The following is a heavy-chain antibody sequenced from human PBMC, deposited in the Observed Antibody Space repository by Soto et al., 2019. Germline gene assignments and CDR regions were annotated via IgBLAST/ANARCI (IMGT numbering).Heavy chain of an antibody. D-gene: IGHD5-12*01. V-gene: IGHV3-21*01. CDR1: GFTFSSYS. Sequence: GGSLRLSCAASGFTFSSYSMNWVRQAPGKGLEWVSSISSSGSYTYYADSVKGRFTISRDNSKNTLYLQMNSLRAEDTAVYYCARDRRRDGYTFYYYYGMDVWGQGTTVTVS. CDR3: ARDRRRDGYTFYYYYGMDV. J-gene: IGHJ6*02. CDR2: ISSSGSYT.